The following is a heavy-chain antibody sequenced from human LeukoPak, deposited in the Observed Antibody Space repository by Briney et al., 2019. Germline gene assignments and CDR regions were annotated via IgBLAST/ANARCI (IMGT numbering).Heavy chain of an antibody. CDR1: GFTFSSHG. J-gene: IGHJ3*02. CDR3: AKSSSGGWYLLGDAFDI. D-gene: IGHD6-19*01. CDR2: ISYAGSDK. V-gene: IGHV3-30*18. Sequence: GRSLRLSCAASGFTFSSHGIHWARQAPGKGLEWVAVISYAGSDKYYADSVKGRFTISRDNSKNTLYLQMNSLRAEDTAVYYCAKSSSGGWYLLGDAFDIWGQGTMVTVSS.